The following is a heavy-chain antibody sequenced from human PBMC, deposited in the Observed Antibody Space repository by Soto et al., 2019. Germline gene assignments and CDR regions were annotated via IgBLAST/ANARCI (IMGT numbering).Heavy chain of an antibody. CDR3: ARDFGYCSSTSCYDYYYYGMDV. V-gene: IGHV4-59*01. CDR2: IYYSGST. CDR1: GGSISSYY. Sequence: SETLSLTCTVSGGSISSYYWSWIRQPPGKGLEWIGYIYYSGSTNYNPSLKSRVTISVDTSKNQFSLKLSSVTAADTAVYYCARDFGYCSSTSCYDYYYYGMDVWGQGTTVTVSS. J-gene: IGHJ6*02. D-gene: IGHD2-2*01.